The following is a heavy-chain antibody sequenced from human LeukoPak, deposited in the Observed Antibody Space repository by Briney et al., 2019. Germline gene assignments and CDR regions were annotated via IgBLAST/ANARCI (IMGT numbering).Heavy chain of an antibody. CDR3: ARAPLQLLYYYGMDV. Sequence: GASVKVSCKASGYTFTGDYMHWVRQAPGQGLEWMGWINPNSGGTNYAQKFQGWVTMTRDTSISTAYMELSRLRSDDTAVYYCARAPLQLLYYYGMDVWGQGTTVTVSS. CDR1: GYTFTGDY. CDR2: INPNSGGT. D-gene: IGHD5-18*01. V-gene: IGHV1-2*04. J-gene: IGHJ6*02.